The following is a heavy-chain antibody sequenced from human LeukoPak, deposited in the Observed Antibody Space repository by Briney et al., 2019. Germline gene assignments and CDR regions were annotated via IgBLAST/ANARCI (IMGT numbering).Heavy chain of an antibody. CDR1: GFTFSTYS. Sequence: PGGSLRLSCAASGFTFSTYSMNWVRQAPGKGLEWVSSISSSGSYIYYADSLKGRFTISRDNSKNTLYLQMNSLRAEDTAVYYCARGLPSGSYYFDYWGQGTLVTVSS. V-gene: IGHV3-21*01. CDR3: ARGLPSGSYYFDY. D-gene: IGHD1-26*01. J-gene: IGHJ4*02. CDR2: ISSSGSYI.